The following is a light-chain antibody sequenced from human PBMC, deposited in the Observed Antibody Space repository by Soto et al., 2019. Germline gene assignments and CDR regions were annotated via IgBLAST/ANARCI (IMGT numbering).Light chain of an antibody. Sequence: QSVLTQPPSASGTPGQRVTISCSGSSSNIGTNTVIWYQQLPGAAPKLLIYSNNQPPSGVPDRFSGSKSGTSASLAIGGLQAEDEADYYCAAWDVSLVAFGAGTKLTVL. CDR2: SNN. CDR3: AAWDVSLVA. CDR1: SSNIGTNT. V-gene: IGLV1-44*01. J-gene: IGLJ2*01.